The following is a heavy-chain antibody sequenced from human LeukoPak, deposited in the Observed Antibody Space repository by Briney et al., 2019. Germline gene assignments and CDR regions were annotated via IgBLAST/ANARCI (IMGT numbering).Heavy chain of an antibody. Sequence: WASVKVSCKASGYTFTSYDINWVRQAAGQGLEWMGWMAPRRGNTGNAQNFQGRITMTRDTSITTAYMELSSLTSDDTAVYYCARKAPGDGYNSKSGDHFDYWGQGTLVTVSS. D-gene: IGHD5-24*01. CDR3: ARKAPGDGYNSKSGDHFDY. CDR2: MAPRRGNT. V-gene: IGHV1-8*01. CDR1: GYTFTSYD. J-gene: IGHJ4*02.